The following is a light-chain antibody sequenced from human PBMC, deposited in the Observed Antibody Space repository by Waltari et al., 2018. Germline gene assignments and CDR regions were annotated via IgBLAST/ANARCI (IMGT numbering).Light chain of an antibody. Sequence: QSVLTQAPSVSAAPGQKVTISCSGSTPNIGNNYVSWYQQFPGTAPKLLVYEEHSGPSGIPDRFAGAKSGASATLGITGLQTGDEANYYCGTWDSSLGIGVLGGGTRVTVL. CDR3: GTWDSSLGIGV. CDR1: TPNIGNNY. J-gene: IGLJ3*02. CDR2: EEH. V-gene: IGLV1-51*01.